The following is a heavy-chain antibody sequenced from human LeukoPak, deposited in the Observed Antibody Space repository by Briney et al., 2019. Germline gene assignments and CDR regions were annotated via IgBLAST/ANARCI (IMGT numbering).Heavy chain of an antibody. Sequence: PSETLSLTCAVYGGSFSGYYWSWIRQPPGKGLEWIGEINHSGSTNYNPSLKSRVTISVDTSKNQFSLKLSSVTAADTAVYYCARHRQYQLLSRKRYFQHWGQGTLVTVSS. J-gene: IGHJ1*01. CDR1: GGSFSGYY. CDR3: ARHRQYQLLSRKRYFQH. D-gene: IGHD2-2*01. CDR2: INHSGST. V-gene: IGHV4-34*01.